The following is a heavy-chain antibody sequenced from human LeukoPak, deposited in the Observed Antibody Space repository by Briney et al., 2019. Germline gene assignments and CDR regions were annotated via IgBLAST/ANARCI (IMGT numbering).Heavy chain of an antibody. CDR2: ISYDGSNK. CDR3: AKELPPTITMVRGVITYYFDY. J-gene: IGHJ4*02. D-gene: IGHD3-10*01. V-gene: IGHV3-30*18. CDR1: GFTFGTYW. Sequence: PGGSLRLSCAASGFTFGTYWMSWIRQAPGKGLEWVAVISYDGSNKYYADSVKGRFTISRDNSKNTLYLQMNSLRAEDTAVYYCAKELPPTITMVRGVITYYFDYWGQGTLVTVSS.